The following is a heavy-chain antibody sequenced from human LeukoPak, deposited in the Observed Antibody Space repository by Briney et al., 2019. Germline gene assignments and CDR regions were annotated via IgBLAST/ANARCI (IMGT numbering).Heavy chain of an antibody. CDR1: GFTFSSYS. CDR3: ARGAADTAMVTHLDY. V-gene: IGHV3-48*01. J-gene: IGHJ4*02. CDR2: ISSSSSTI. D-gene: IGHD5-18*01. Sequence: PGGSLRLSCAASGFTFSSYSMNWVRQAPGKGLEWVSYISSSSSTIYYADSVKGRFTISRDNAKNSLYLQTNSLRAEDTAVYYCARGAADTAMVTHLDYWGQGTLVTVSS.